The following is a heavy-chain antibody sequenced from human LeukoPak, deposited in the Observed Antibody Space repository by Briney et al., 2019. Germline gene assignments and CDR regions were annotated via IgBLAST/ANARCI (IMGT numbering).Heavy chain of an antibody. J-gene: IGHJ6*02. D-gene: IGHD3-16*02. CDR3: AKSIVPNYYYGMDV. V-gene: IGHV3-23*01. Sequence: PGGSLRLSCAASGFTFTSYAMSWVRQAPGKGLEWVSVISSGGGSTYYADSVKGRFTISRDNSKNTLYVQMNSLRAEDTAVYYCAKSIVPNYYYGMDVWGQGTLVTVSS. CDR2: ISSGGGST. CDR1: GFTFTSYA.